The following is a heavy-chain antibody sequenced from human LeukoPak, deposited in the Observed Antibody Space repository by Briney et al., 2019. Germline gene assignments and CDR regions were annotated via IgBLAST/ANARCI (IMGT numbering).Heavy chain of an antibody. CDR3: ARDGSYKFDY. CDR1: GFTFSNSW. V-gene: IGHV3-74*01. D-gene: IGHD1-26*01. Sequence: GGSLRLSCAASGFTFSNSWMHWVRQTPGKGLVWVSCLRSDGTTTYAGSVKGRFTISRDSAKNTLYLQMNSLRADDTAVYYCARDGSYKFDYWGQGTLVTVSP. J-gene: IGHJ4*02. CDR2: LRSDGTT.